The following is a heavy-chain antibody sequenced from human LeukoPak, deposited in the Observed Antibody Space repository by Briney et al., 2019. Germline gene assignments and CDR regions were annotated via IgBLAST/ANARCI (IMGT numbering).Heavy chain of an antibody. CDR3: ARDRLPGLTGYYSPFDY. V-gene: IGHV3-21*01. J-gene: IGHJ4*02. CDR2: ISSSSSHI. Sequence: PGGSLRLSCAASGFTFSSYSMNWVRQAPGKGLEWVSSISSSSSHIYYADSVKGRFTISRDNAKNSLYLQMNSLRAEDTAVYYCARDRLPGLTGYYSPFDYWGQGTLVTVSS. CDR1: GFTFSSYS. D-gene: IGHD3-9*01.